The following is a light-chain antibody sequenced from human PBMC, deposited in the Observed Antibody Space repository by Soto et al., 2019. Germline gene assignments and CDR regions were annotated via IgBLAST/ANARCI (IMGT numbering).Light chain of an antibody. CDR2: GAS. CDR1: QSVSSSY. CDR3: QQYGSSPLT. V-gene: IGKV3-20*01. J-gene: IGKJ4*01. Sequence: EIVLTQSPGTLSLSPGERATLSCRASQSVSSSYLAWYQQKPGQAPRLLIYGASRRATGIQDKFSGRGSGTDFTLTISRLEPEDFAVYYCQQYGSSPLTFGGGTKVEIK.